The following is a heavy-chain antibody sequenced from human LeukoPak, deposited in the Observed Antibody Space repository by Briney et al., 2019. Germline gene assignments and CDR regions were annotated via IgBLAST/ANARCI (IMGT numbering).Heavy chain of an antibody. CDR1: GLTFSSYA. V-gene: IGHV3-48*03. Sequence: RGSLRLSCAASGLTFSSYAMSWVRQAPGKGLEWVSYISSSGSIIYYADSVKGRFTISRDNAKNSLYLQMNSLRAEDTAVYYCARDDAGYSSGWYWVYWGQGTLVTVSS. CDR2: ISSSGSII. CDR3: ARDDAGYSSGWYWVY. J-gene: IGHJ4*02. D-gene: IGHD6-19*01.